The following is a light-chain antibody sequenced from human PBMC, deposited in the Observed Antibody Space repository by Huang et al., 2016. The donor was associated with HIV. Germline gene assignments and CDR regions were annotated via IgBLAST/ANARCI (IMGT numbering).Light chain of an antibody. V-gene: IGKV3-15*01. CDR1: QSVSSN. CDR3: QQYNNWPLT. Sequence: EIVMTQSPATLSVSPGERATLSCRASQSVSSNLAWYQQKPGQAPRLRSYGASTRATGIPARFRGSGSGTEFTLTISSLQSEDFAVYYCQQYNNWPLTFGGGTKVEIK. CDR2: GAS. J-gene: IGKJ4*01.